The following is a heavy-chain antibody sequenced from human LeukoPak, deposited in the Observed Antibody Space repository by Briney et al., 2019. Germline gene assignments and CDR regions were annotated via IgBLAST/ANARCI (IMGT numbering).Heavy chain of an antibody. CDR1: GFTFSTYW. CDR2: ISAGGIGQ. CDR3: GRVRHGDPYY. J-gene: IGHJ4*02. V-gene: IGHV3-7*01. Sequence: PGGSLTLSYAASGFTFSTYWMTWVRQAPGKGLEWVATISAGGIGQYYLDSVKGLFTISRDNAQSSLFLQMTSLRTEDTAVYYCGRVRHGDPYYRGQEALVTVSS.